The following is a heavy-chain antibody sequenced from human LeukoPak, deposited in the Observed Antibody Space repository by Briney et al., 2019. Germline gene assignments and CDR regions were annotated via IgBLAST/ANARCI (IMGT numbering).Heavy chain of an antibody. V-gene: IGHV5-51*01. CDR3: ASRFLNWGRIGEAFDI. Sequence: GESLQISCEGSGSNFTSYWIGWGRQLPGKGLEWMGIIYPGDSDTRDSPSFQGQVTISADKSISTAYLQWSSLKASDTAMYYCASRFLNWGRIGEAFDIWGQGTMVTVSS. D-gene: IGHD7-27*01. CDR1: GSNFTSYW. CDR2: IYPGDSDT. J-gene: IGHJ3*02.